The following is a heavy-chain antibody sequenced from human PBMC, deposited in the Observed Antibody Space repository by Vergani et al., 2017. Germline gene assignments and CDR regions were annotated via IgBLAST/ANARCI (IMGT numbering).Heavy chain of an antibody. J-gene: IGHJ5*02. CDR1: GFTVSSNY. D-gene: IGHD2-21*02. V-gene: IGHV3-53*04. Sequence: EVQLVESGGVVVQPGGSLRLSCAASGFTVSSNYMSWVRQAPGKGLEWVSVIYSGGSTYYADSVKGRFTISRHNSKNTLYLQMNSLRAEDTAVYYCARDGAQLLAYCGGDCLNWFDPWGQGTLVTVSS. CDR2: IYSGGST. CDR3: ARDGAQLLAYCGGDCLNWFDP.